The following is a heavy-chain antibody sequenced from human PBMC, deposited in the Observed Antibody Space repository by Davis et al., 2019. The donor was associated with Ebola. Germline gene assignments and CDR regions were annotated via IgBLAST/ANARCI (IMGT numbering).Heavy chain of an antibody. Sequence: GESLKISCAASGFTLRSYDMHWVRQAPGKGLEWVSAIGTAGDTYYPDYVRGRFTISRENAKNSLYLQMNSLRAEDTAVDYCARVRWLVPEYWGQGSLVTVSS. CDR3: ARVRWLVPEY. CDR2: IGTAGDT. D-gene: IGHD6-19*01. J-gene: IGHJ4*02. V-gene: IGHV3-13*01. CDR1: GFTLRSYD.